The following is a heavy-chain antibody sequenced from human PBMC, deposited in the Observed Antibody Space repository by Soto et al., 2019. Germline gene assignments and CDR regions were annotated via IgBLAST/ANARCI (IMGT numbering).Heavy chain of an antibody. V-gene: IGHV4-59*08. CDR3: ARHYCSGDGCYYFDY. D-gene: IGHD2-15*01. J-gene: IGHJ4*02. CDR1: GGSISSYY. Sequence: PSETLSLTCSVSGGSISSYYWSWIRQPPGKGLEWIGYIHYSGSINYNPSLKSRVIISVDTSKNQFSLKLSSVTAADTAVYYCARHYCSGDGCYYFDYWGQGTLVTSPQ. CDR2: IHYSGSI.